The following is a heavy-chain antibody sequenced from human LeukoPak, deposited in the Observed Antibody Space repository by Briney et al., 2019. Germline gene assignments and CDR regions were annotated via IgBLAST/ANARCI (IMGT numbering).Heavy chain of an antibody. V-gene: IGHV1-2*02. CDR1: GYTLTGYS. CDR2: INPNSGDT. Sequence: ASVTVSCKASGYTLTGYSMHWVRQAPGQGLEWMGSINPNSGDTNYAQKFQGRVTMNRDTSINTAYMELRSPRSDDTAVYYCARLTGEDFDLWGRGTLVTVSS. CDR3: ARLTGEDFDL. D-gene: IGHD7-27*01. J-gene: IGHJ2*01.